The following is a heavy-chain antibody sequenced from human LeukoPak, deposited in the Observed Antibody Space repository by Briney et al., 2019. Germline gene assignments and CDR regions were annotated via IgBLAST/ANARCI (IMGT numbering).Heavy chain of an antibody. CDR2: LNPNSGNT. J-gene: IGHJ4*02. D-gene: IGHD1-26*01. CDR3: ARGRRSRENRYYFDY. Sequence: GASVKVYCKASGYTFTIYDINCERQATGQGLEGRGWLNPNSGNTGYAQKFQGKGTMTRNTTISTAYTELSSVRSEDTAVYYCARGRRSRENRYYFDYWGQGTLVTVRS. CDR1: GYTFTIYD. V-gene: IGHV1-8*01.